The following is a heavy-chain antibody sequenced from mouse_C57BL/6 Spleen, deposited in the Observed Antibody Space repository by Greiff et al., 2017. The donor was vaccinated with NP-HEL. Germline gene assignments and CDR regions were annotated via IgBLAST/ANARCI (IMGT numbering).Heavy chain of an antibody. V-gene: IGHV5-9*01. CDR1: GFTFSSYT. J-gene: IGHJ2*01. CDR3: ARRAPRNYFDY. Sequence: EVQRVESGGGLVKPGGSLKLSCAASGFTFSSYTMSWVRQTPEKRLEWVATISGGGGNTYYPDSVKGRFTISRDNAKNTLYLQMSSLRSEDTALYYCARRAPRNYFDYWGQGTTLTVSS. CDR2: ISGGGGNT.